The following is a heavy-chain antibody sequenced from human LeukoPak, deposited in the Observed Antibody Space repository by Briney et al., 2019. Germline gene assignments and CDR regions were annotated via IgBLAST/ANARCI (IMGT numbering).Heavy chain of an antibody. V-gene: IGHV3-30*02. CDR2: IRYDGSNK. CDR1: GFTFSSYG. D-gene: IGHD1-1*01. J-gene: IGHJ4*02. CDR3: AKKRLGRTGHQSDY. Sequence: GGSLRLSCAASGFTFSSYGMHWVRQAPGKGLEWVAFIRYDGSNKYYADSVKGRFTISRDNSKNTLYLQMNSLRAEDTAVYYCAKKRLGRTGHQSDYWGQGTLVTVSS.